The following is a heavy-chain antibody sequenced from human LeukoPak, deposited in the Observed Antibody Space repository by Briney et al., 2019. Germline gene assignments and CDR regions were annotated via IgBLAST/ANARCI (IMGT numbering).Heavy chain of an antibody. CDR3: ARRRLPMIGRFSMVRGMVFDY. D-gene: IGHD3-10*01. V-gene: IGHV4-39*01. Sequence: SETLSLTCTVSGDSISSTNYYWGWIRQPPGKGLEWIGSIYYSGSTYYNPSLESRVTISVDTSKNQFSLKLSSVTAADTAVYYCARRRLPMIGRFSMVRGMVFDYWGQGTLVTVSS. J-gene: IGHJ4*02. CDR2: IYYSGST. CDR1: GDSISSTNYY.